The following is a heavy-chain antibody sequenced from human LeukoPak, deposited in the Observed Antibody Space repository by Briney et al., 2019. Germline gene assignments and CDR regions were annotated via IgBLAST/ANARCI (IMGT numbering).Heavy chain of an antibody. Sequence: QSGGSLRLSCAASGFTFSSYGMSWVRQAPGKGLEWVSGISGSGGSTDHADSVKGRFTISRDNPKNMLYLQMNSLRAEDTAVYYCAKVWSSSRWYEGFDYWGQGTLVTVSS. CDR2: ISGSGGST. CDR1: GFTFSSYG. J-gene: IGHJ4*02. V-gene: IGHV3-23*01. CDR3: AKVWSSSRWYEGFDY. D-gene: IGHD6-13*01.